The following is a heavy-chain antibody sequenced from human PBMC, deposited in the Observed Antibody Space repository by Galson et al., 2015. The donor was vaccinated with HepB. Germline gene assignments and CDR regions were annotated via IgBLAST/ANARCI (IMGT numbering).Heavy chain of an antibody. CDR3: AKDYYGSGSYYRLFHY. Sequence: SLRLSCAASGFTFSRYGMHWVRQAPGKGLEWVAVISYDGSNKYYADSVKGRFTISRDNSKNTLYLQMNSLRAEDTAVYYCAKDYYGSGSYYRLFHYWGQGTLVTVSS. CDR1: GFTFSRYG. V-gene: IGHV3-30*18. J-gene: IGHJ4*02. CDR2: ISYDGSNK. D-gene: IGHD3-10*01.